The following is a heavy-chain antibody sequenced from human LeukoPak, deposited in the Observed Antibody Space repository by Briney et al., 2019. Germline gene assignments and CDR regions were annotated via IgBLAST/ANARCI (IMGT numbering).Heavy chain of an antibody. D-gene: IGHD2-8*01. J-gene: IGHJ4*02. CDR1: GFTFSSYW. Sequence: PGGSLRLSCAASGFTFSSYWMSWVRQAPGKGLEWVANIKQDGSEKYYVDSVKGRFTISRDNAKNSLYLQMNSLRAEDTAVYYCARSHNGRDYYYFDYWGQGTLVTVSS. CDR2: IKQDGSEK. V-gene: IGHV3-7*01. CDR3: ARSHNGRDYYYFDY.